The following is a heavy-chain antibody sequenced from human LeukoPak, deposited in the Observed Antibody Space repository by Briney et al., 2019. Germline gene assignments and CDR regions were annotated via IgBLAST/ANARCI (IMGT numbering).Heavy chain of an antibody. CDR3: AKDMGGGWYRDNYYYYYMDV. Sequence: GRSLRLSCAASGFTLSSYGMHWARQAPGKGLEWVSLISWDGGSTYYADSVKGRFTISRDNSKNSLYLQMNSLRTEDTALYYCAKDMGGGWYRDNYYYYYMDVWGKGTTVTVSS. CDR2: ISWDGGST. CDR1: GFTLSSYG. J-gene: IGHJ6*03. V-gene: IGHV3-43*01. D-gene: IGHD6-19*01.